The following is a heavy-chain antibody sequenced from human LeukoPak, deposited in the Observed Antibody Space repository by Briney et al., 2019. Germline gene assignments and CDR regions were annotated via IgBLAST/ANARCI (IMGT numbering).Heavy chain of an antibody. CDR1: GFTFSSYG. CDR3: ARSVGYSSSWYSVLDAFDI. CDR2: ISSSSSTI. J-gene: IGHJ3*02. Sequence: GGSLRLSCAASGFTFSSYGMNWVRQAPGKGLEWVSYISSSSSTIYYADSVKGRFTISRDNAKNSLYLQMNSLRAEDTAVYYCARSVGYSSSWYSVLDAFDIWGQGTMVTVSS. V-gene: IGHV3-48*01. D-gene: IGHD6-13*01.